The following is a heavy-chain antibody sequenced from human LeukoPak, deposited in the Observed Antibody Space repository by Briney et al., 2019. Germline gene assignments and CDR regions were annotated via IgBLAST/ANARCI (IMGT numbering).Heavy chain of an antibody. CDR1: GGSISSGGYY. CDR2: IYYSGST. V-gene: IGHV4-61*08. Sequence: TSETLSLTCTVSGGSISSGGYYWSWIRQHPGKGLEWIGYIYYSGSTNYNPSLKSRVTISVDTSKNQFSLKLSSVTAADTAVYYCARGLPHTSLDSYYFDYWGQGTLVTVSS. J-gene: IGHJ4*02. CDR3: ARGLPHTSLDSYYFDY. D-gene: IGHD2-15*01.